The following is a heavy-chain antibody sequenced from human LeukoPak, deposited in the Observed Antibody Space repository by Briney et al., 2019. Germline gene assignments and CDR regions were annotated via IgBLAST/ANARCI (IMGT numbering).Heavy chain of an antibody. CDR3: ARDQDGYSHFDY. CDR2: IIPIFGTA. J-gene: IGHJ4*02. D-gene: IGHD5-24*01. Sequence: SVKVSCKASGGTFSSYAISWVRQAPGQGLEWMGGIIPIFGTANYAQKFQGSVTITADESTSTAYMELSSLRSEDTAVYYCARDQDGYSHFDYWGQGTLVTVSS. V-gene: IGHV1-69*13. CDR1: GGTFSSYA.